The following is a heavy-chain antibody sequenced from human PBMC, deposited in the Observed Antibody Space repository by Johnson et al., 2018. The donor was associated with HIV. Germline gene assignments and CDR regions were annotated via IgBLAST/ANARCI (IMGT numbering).Heavy chain of an antibody. CDR1: GFTFDDYA. CDR3: AKEGYCSGGSCYDEAAFDI. V-gene: IGHV3-9*01. CDR2: IRWNSGSI. Sequence: EVQLVESGGGLVQPGRSLRLSCAASGFTFDDYAMHWVRQAPGKGLEWVSGIRWNSGSIGYADYVKGRFTISRDNAKKSLYLQMNSLRAEDTALYYCAKEGYCSGGSCYDEAAFDIWGQGTMVTVSS. D-gene: IGHD2-15*01. J-gene: IGHJ3*02.